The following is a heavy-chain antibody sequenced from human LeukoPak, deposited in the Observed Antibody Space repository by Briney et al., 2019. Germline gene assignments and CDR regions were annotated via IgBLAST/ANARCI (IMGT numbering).Heavy chain of an antibody. V-gene: IGHV4-38-2*02. J-gene: IGHJ3*02. CDR3: ARETTYGSGSFDNDAFDI. CDR1: GYSISSGYY. D-gene: IGHD3-10*01. CDR2: IYHSGCT. Sequence: SETPSLTCAVSGYSISSGYYWGWIRQPPGKGLEWIGSIYHSGCTSYNPYLNSRVTISVDTSKNHSSLKLSSVTAADTAVYYCARETTYGSGSFDNDAFDIWGQGTMVTVSS.